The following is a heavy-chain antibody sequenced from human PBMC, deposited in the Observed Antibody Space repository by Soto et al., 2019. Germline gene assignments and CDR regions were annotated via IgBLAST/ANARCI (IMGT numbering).Heavy chain of an antibody. D-gene: IGHD3-16*01. Sequence: QVQLQQSGPGLVKPSETLSLTCTVSGGSITSYYWSWIRQPPGKGLEWIGYIYYSGATNYNSSLKSRVTISVDTSKNQFSLKLSSVTAADTAVYYCARGGHFYGMDVWGQGTTVTGSS. CDR2: IYYSGAT. CDR3: ARGGHFYGMDV. J-gene: IGHJ6*02. CDR1: GGSITSYY. V-gene: IGHV4-59*01.